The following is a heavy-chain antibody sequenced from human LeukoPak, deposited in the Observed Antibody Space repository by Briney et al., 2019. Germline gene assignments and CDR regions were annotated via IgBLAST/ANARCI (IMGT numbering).Heavy chain of an antibody. J-gene: IGHJ6*02. V-gene: IGHV3-74*01. D-gene: IGHD3-16*01. CDR1: GFTFSSYW. Sequence: GGSLRLSCAASGFTFSSYWMHWVRQAAGKGLVWVSRISGAGSTTAYADSVKGRFTISRDNAKNTLYLQMNSLRAEDTAVYYCARGGSGMDVWGQGTTVTVSS. CDR2: ISGAGSTT. CDR3: ARGGSGMDV.